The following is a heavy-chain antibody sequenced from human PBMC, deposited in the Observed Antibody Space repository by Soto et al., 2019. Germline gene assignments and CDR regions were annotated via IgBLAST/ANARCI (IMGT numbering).Heavy chain of an antibody. J-gene: IGHJ4*02. D-gene: IGHD2-8*01. Sequence: QVELVQSGTEVKKPGASVKVSCEASSFTFIDFYIHWLRQAPGQGLEWMGWINAKNGGTRYAEKFQDRVTLTRDRCVRTAYLELQRLRSDDTAVYYCARSHCTDGICYTEVIPSWGQGTLVTVS. CDR1: SFTFIDFY. CDR2: INAKNGGT. CDR3: ARSHCTDGICYTEVIPS. V-gene: IGHV1-2*02.